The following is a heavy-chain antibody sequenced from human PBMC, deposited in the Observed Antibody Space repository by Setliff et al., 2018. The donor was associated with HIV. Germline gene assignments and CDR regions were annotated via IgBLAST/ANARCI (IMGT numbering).Heavy chain of an antibody. CDR1: GGSIRATSYS. CDR2: VSYSGST. CDR3: AKGQTEYFYDSSGYYSLGY. V-gene: IGHV4-61*01. J-gene: IGHJ4*02. Sequence: SETLSLTCTVSGGSIRATSYSWTWIRQPPGRGLEWIGYVSYSGSTSYNPTLNSRVTMSVDTSRDQFSLKLSSVTAADTAVYYCAKGQTEYFYDSSGYYSLGYWGQGTLVTVSS. D-gene: IGHD3-22*01.